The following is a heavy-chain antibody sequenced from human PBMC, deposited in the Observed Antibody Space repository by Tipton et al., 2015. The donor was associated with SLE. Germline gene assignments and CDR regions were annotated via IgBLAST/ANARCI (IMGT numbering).Heavy chain of an antibody. CDR3: ARDGTYYDILTGVPLYYFYGMGG. J-gene: IGHJ6*02. Sequence: TLSLTCAVSGGSISSSNWWSWVRQPPGKGLEWIGEIYHSGSTYYNPSLKSRVTISVDTSKNQFSLKLSSVTAADTAVYYCARDGTYYDILTGVPLYYFYGMGGWSQVSTVTVSS. CDR1: GGSISSSNW. CDR2: IYHSGST. D-gene: IGHD3-9*01. V-gene: IGHV4-4*02.